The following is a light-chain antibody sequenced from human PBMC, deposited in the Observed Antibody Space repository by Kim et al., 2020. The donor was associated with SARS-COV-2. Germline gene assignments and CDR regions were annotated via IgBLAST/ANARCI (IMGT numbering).Light chain of an antibody. J-gene: IGLJ3*02. CDR2: KDS. V-gene: IGLV3-27*01. CDR1: VLAKKY. CDR3: YSAADNNLV. Sequence: SYELTQPSSVSVSPGQTARITCSGDVLAKKYARWFQQKPGQAPVLVIYKDSERPSGIPERFSGSSSGTTVTLTISGAQLEDEADYYCYSAADNNLVFGGGTQLTVL.